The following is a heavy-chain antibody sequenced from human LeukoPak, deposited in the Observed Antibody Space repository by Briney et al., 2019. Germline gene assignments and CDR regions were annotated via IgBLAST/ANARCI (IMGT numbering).Heavy chain of an antibody. Sequence: GGPLRLSCAASGFTFSTYGMSWVRQAPGKGLEWVSVISGSDGSPYYADSVKGRFTISRDNSKNALYLQMNSLRAEDTAVYYCARGGEAEAVKYWGQGTLVTVSS. CDR3: ARGGEAEAVKY. J-gene: IGHJ4*02. CDR1: GFTFSTYG. V-gene: IGHV3-23*01. D-gene: IGHD6-13*01. CDR2: ISGSDGSP.